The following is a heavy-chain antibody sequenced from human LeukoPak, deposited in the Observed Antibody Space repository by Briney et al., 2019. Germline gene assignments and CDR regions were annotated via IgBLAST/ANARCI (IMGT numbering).Heavy chain of an antibody. V-gene: IGHV1-2*02. CDR3: ARNLVGAAISNYRRYYYYHMDV. CDR2: INPNSGGT. Sequence: GASVKVSCKASGYTFTGYYMHWVRQAPGQGLEWMGWINPNSGGTNYAQKFQGRVTMTRDTSISTAYMELSRLRSDDTAVYYCARNLVGAAISNYRRYYYYHMDVWGKGTTVTVSS. CDR1: GYTFTGYY. J-gene: IGHJ6*03. D-gene: IGHD1-26*01.